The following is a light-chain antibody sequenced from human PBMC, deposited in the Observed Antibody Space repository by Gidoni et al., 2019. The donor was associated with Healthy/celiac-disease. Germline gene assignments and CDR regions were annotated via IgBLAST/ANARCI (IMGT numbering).Light chain of an antibody. CDR1: SSDVVSYNL. V-gene: IGLV2-23*01. CDR3: CSYAGSSTWV. Sequence: SALTQPASVPGSPGRSVTISCTGTSSDVVSYNLVSWYQQHPGKAPKLMIYEGSKRPSGVSNRFSGSKSGNTASLTISGLQAEDEADYYCCSYAGSSTWVFGGGTKLTVL. CDR2: EGS. J-gene: IGLJ3*02.